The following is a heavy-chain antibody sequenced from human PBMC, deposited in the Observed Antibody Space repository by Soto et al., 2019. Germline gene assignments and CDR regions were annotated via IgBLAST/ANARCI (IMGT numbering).Heavy chain of an antibody. V-gene: IGHV3-48*03. CDR1: GFTFSSYE. CDR2: ISSDGATM. J-gene: IGHJ4*02. CDR3: AADRRWELL. Sequence: GGSLRLSCVASGFTFSSYEMNWVRQAPGKGLEWVSYISSDGATMYYADSVKGRFTISRDNAKNSLFLQMNSLKADDTSVYYCAADRRWELLWGQGTWSPSPQ. D-gene: IGHD1-26*01.